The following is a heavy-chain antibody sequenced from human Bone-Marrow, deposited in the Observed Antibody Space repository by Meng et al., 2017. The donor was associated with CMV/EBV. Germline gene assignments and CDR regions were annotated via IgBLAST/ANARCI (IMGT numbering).Heavy chain of an antibody. CDR2: ISGSGSAI. CDR1: GFTFSDYY. J-gene: IGHJ4*02. D-gene: IGHD6-13*01. V-gene: IGHV3-11*01. Sequence: GGSLRLSCAASGFTFSDYYMSWIRQAPGKGLQWVSYISGSGSAIYYAASVKGRFTISRDNARNSMYLQMNSLRPEDTAVYHCARVAAAHSRPSWLPHDYWGQGTLVTVSS. CDR3: ARVAAAHSRPSWLPHDY.